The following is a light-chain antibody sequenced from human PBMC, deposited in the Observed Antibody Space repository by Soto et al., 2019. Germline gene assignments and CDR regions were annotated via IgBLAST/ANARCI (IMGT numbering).Light chain of an antibody. Sequence: ELVWTQSPGTLALSAGGVAIGACRTSQSVSSSYLAWYQQKPGQAPRLLIYGASSRATGIPDRFSGSGSGTDFTLTLRRLEPEDFAVYYCQQYGSSPGTFGQGTQVDIK. J-gene: IGKJ1*01. CDR1: QSVSSSY. CDR3: QQYGSSPGT. V-gene: IGKV3-20*01. CDR2: GAS.